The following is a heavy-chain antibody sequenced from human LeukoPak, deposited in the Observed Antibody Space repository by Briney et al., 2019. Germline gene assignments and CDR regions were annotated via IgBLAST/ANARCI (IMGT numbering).Heavy chain of an antibody. J-gene: IGHJ4*02. Sequence: GGSQRLSCATSGFTFSSYWMNWVRQAPGKGLEWVANIEQDGSEKNYVDSVKGRFTISRDNAKNSLYLQMSSLRAEDTAVYYCAGGRGWSSDYWGQGTLVTVSS. D-gene: IGHD6-19*01. CDR1: GFTFSSYW. CDR2: IEQDGSEK. CDR3: AGGRGWSSDY. V-gene: IGHV3-7*03.